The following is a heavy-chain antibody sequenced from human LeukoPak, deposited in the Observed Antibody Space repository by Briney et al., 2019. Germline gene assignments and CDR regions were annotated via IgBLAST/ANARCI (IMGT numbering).Heavy chain of an antibody. V-gene: IGHV3-9*01. J-gene: IGHJ4*02. CDR2: ISWNSGSI. CDR1: GFTFDAYA. Sequence: GGSLSLSCAASGFTFDAYAMHWVRQAPGKALEWVSGISWNSGSIGYADSVKGRFTISRDNAKNSLYLQMNSLRAEDTALYYCAKDIGGLITIPFDYWGQGTLVTVSS. D-gene: IGHD3-3*01. CDR3: AKDIGGLITIPFDY.